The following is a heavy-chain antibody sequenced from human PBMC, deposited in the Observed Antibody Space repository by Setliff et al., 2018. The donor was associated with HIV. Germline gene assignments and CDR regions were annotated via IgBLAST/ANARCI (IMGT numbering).Heavy chain of an antibody. V-gene: IGHV4-39*02. J-gene: IGHJ4*02. CDR1: GVSISDTIGTSYY. Sequence: SETLSLTCSVSGVSISDTIGTSYYWDWLRQPPGKGLEWIGNIHYSRGTYYNASLKSRVAISLDTSKNHFSLKLTSVAAADTAVYYCARRYHDSSGFYNSWGQGVLVTVSS. CDR2: IHYSRGT. D-gene: IGHD3-22*01. CDR3: ARRYHDSSGFYNS.